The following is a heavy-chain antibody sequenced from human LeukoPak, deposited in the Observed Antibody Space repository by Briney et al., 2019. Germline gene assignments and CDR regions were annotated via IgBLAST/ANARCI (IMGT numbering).Heavy chain of an antibody. V-gene: IGHV4-59*01. J-gene: IGHJ4*02. Sequence: PETLSLTCTVSGGSLSSYYWSWIRQPPGKGLEWIGYIYYSGSTNYNPSLKSRVTISVDTSKNQFSLKLSSVTAADTAVYYCARDQGSYAFDYWGQGTLVTVSS. D-gene: IGHD1-26*01. CDR1: GGSLSSYY. CDR3: ARDQGSYAFDY. CDR2: IYYSGST.